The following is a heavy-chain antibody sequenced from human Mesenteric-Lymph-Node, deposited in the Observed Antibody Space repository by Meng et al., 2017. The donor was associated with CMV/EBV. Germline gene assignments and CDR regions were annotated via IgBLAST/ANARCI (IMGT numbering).Heavy chain of an antibody. CDR3: ARAGGCDSYSGMDV. J-gene: IGHJ6*02. D-gene: IGHD3-16*01. CDR1: GDSISGYF. V-gene: IGHV4-59*01. CDR2: IDYSGST. Sequence: GSLRLSCTVSGDSISGYFWSWIRQPPGKGLEWIGYIDYSGSTNYNPSLKSRVTISVDTSKNQFSLKLTSVTAADTAVYYCARAGGCDSYSGMDVWGQGTTVTVSS.